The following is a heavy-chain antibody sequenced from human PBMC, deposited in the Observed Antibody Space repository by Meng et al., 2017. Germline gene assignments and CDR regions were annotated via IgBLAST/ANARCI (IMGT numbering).Heavy chain of an antibody. CDR3: AKGTLGATTDPFYI. J-gene: IGHJ3*02. CDR1: GYSISSGYY. D-gene: IGHD1-26*01. CDR2: IYHSGST. Sequence: GSLRLSCNVSGYSISSGYYWGWIRQHPGTGLEWIGSIYHSGSTYYNPSLKSRVTISVDTSKNQSSLKLSSVTAADTAVYYCAKGTLGATTDPFYIWGQGTMVTVSS. V-gene: IGHV4-38-2*02.